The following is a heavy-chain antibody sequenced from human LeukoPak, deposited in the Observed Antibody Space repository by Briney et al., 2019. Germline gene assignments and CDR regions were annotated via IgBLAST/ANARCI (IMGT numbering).Heavy chain of an antibody. Sequence: ASVKVFCKASGYTFTSLGISWVRQAPGQGLEWKGWISVYKGNPNYAQKLQGRVTLTTDTSTSTAYMELRSLRSDDTAVYYCARDPRDILSSPQSSDAFDIWGQGTMVTVSS. CDR1: GYTFTSLG. J-gene: IGHJ3*02. V-gene: IGHV1-18*01. CDR3: ARDPRDILSSPQSSDAFDI. D-gene: IGHD3-9*01. CDR2: ISVYKGNP.